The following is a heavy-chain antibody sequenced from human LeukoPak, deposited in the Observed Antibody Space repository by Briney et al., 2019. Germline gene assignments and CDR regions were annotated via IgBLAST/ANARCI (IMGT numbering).Heavy chain of an antibody. D-gene: IGHD5-18*01. J-gene: IGHJ4*02. V-gene: IGHV3-53*01. CDR2: IYSGGST. CDR1: GFTVSSNY. CDR3: AREDIQLWFFDY. Sequence: PGGSLRLSCAASGFTVSSNYMSWVRQAPGKGLEWVSVIYSGGSTYYADSVKGRFTISRDNSKNTLYLQMNSLRAEDTAVYYCAREDIQLWFFDYWGQGTLVTVSS.